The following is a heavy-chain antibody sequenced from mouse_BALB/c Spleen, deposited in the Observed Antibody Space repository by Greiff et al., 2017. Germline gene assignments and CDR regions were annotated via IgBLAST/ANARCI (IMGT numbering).Heavy chain of an antibody. CDR3: ARDGGLRRGFAD. Sequence: VMLVESGPGLVAPSQSLSITCTVSGFSLPGYGVNWVRQPPGKGLEWLGMIWGDGSTDYNSALKSRLSISKDNSKSQVFLKMNSLQTDDTARYYCARDGGLRRGFADWGQGTLVTVSA. J-gene: IGHJ3*01. D-gene: IGHD2-4*01. V-gene: IGHV2-6-7*01. CDR2: IWGDGST. CDR1: GFSLPGYG.